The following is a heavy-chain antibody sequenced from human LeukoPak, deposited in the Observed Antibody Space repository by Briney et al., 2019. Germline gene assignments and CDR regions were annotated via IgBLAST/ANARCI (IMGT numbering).Heavy chain of an antibody. J-gene: IGHJ4*02. CDR2: IYFNGNT. CDR3: ARILLDYFDSNGYPDY. D-gene: IGHD3-22*01. V-gene: IGHV4-30-4*08. CDR1: GGSFSGYY. Sequence: SETLSLTCAVYGGSFSGYYWSWIRQPPGKGLEWIGYIYFNGNTYYNPSLTRRVTMPVDTSTIQFSLKLSSVTAADTAVYYCARILLDYFDSNGYPDYWGQGTLVTVSS.